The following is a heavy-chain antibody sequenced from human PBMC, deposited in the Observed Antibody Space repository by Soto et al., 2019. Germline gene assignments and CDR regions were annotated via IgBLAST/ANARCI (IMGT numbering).Heavy chain of an antibody. D-gene: IGHD2-21*01. CDR1: GGTFSSYA. Sequence: SVKVSCKASGGTFSSYAISWVRQAPGQGLEWMGGIIPIFGTANYAQKFQGRVTITADESTSTAYMELSSLRSEDTAVYYCASRDGSKGSYYFDYWGQGTLVTVSS. J-gene: IGHJ4*02. CDR2: IIPIFGTA. CDR3: ASRDGSKGSYYFDY. V-gene: IGHV1-69*13.